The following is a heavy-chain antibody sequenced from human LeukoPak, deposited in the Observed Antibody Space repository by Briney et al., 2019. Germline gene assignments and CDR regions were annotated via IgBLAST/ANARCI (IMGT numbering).Heavy chain of an antibody. V-gene: IGHV4-34*01. CDR3: ARDPTVVTNDAFDI. D-gene: IGHD4-23*01. CDR2: IDHSGST. J-gene: IGHJ3*02. CDR1: GGSFSGYY. Sequence: PSETLSLTCAVYGGSFSGYYWSWIRQPPGKGLEWIGEIDHSGSTNYNPSLKSRVTISVDTSKNQFSLKLSSVTAADTAVYYCARDPTVVTNDAFDIWGQGTMVTVSS.